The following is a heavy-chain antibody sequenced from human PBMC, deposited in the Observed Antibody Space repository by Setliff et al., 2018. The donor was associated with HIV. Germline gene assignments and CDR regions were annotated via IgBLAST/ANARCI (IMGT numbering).Heavy chain of an antibody. J-gene: IGHJ4*02. V-gene: IGHV1-18*01. CDR2: INVYNGDT. Sequence: GASVKVSCKASGYPFSNFGVSWVRQAPGQGLEWMAWINVYNGDTNFALKFQGRVTLTKDTSTSIAYMELSTLTSDDTAVYYCARETEVKGYYDSSGSWGLGYWGQGTLVTVSS. CDR1: GYPFSNFG. D-gene: IGHD3-22*01. CDR3: ARETEVKGYYDSSGSWGLGY.